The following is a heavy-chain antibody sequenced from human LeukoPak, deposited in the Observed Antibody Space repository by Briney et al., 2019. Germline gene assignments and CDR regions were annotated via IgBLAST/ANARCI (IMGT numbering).Heavy chain of an antibody. CDR2: IWYDGSNK. V-gene: IGHV3-33*01. CDR1: GFTFSSYG. CDR3: ARDQGLLVVAGRFGY. Sequence: PGGSLRLSCAASGFTFSSYGMHWVRQAPGKGLEWVAVIWYDGSNKYYADSVKGRFTISRDNSKNTLYLQMNSLRAEDTAVYYCARDQGLLVVAGRFGYWGQGTLVTVSS. D-gene: IGHD6-19*01. J-gene: IGHJ4*02.